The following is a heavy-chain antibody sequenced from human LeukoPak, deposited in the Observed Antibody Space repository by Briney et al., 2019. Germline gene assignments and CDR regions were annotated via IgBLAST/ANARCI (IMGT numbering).Heavy chain of an antibody. CDR3: ARPDSSGMKHYAFDI. Sequence: SETLSLTCTVSGGSISSSSHYWGWIRQPPGKGLEWIGSIYHSGSTYYNPSLKSRVTISVDTSKNQFSLKLSSVTAADTAVYYCARPDSSGMKHYAFDIWGQGTMVTVS. J-gene: IGHJ3*02. CDR1: GGSISSSSHY. V-gene: IGHV4-39*01. CDR2: IYHSGST. D-gene: IGHD3-22*01.